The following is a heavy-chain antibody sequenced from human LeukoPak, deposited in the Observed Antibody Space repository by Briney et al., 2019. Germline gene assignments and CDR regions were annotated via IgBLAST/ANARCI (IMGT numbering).Heavy chain of an antibody. V-gene: IGHV3-30-3*01. D-gene: IGHD1-14*01. CDR1: GFTFSSYA. CDR3: ATETIGRHYDY. J-gene: IGHJ4*02. Sequence: GRSLRLSCAASGFTFSSYAMHWVRQAPGKGLEWVAVISYDGSNKYYADSVKGRFTISRDNSKNTLYLQMDSLRDEDTAVYYCATETIGRHYDYWGQGTLLTVSS. CDR2: ISYDGSNK.